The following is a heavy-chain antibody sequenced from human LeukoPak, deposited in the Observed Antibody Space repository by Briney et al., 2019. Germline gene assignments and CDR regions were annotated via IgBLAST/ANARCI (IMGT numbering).Heavy chain of an antibody. CDR3: ARVMVVAGNGGYFLY. CDR2: IIPIFGST. CDR1: GGSLSSFA. Sequence: GSSVKVSCKASGGSLSSFALNWVRQTPGQRLEWMGGIIPIFGSTNYAQKFQVRVTITADESTNTAYMELNSLRSEDTGVYYCARVMVVAGNGGYFLYWGQGTLVTVSS. V-gene: IGHV1-69*01. J-gene: IGHJ1*01. D-gene: IGHD2-15*01.